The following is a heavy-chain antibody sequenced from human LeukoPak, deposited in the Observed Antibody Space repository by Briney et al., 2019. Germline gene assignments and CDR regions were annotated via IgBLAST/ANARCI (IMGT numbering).Heavy chain of an antibody. CDR2: IYYSGST. Sequence: AETLSLTCTVSGGSISSYYWSWIRQPPGKGLEWIGYIYYSGSTKYNPSLKSRVSISVDTSKNQFSLKLSSVTAADTAVYYCGRLDWGPNWNGAFDYWGQGPLVTVSS. V-gene: IGHV4-59*01. D-gene: IGHD1-20*01. CDR3: GRLDWGPNWNGAFDY. CDR1: GGSISSYY. J-gene: IGHJ4*02.